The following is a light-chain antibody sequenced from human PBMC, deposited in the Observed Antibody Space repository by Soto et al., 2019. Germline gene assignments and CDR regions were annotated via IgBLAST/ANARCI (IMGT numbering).Light chain of an antibody. J-gene: IGLJ1*01. CDR2: EVS. V-gene: IGLV2-14*01. Sequence: QSALTQPASVSVSPGQSITISCTGTSSDVGAYKYVSWYQQHPGKAPKVMIYEVSNRPAGVSNRFSGSKSGNTASLNISGTQAEDEADYFCSSYSSSSTLFVFGTGTKVTVL. CDR3: SSYSSSSTLFV. CDR1: SSDVGAYKY.